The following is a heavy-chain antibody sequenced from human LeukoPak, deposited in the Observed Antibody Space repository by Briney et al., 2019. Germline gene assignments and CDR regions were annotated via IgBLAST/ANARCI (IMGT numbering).Heavy chain of an antibody. CDR2: ISSSSSTI. J-gene: IGHJ4*02. Sequence: SGGSLRLSCAASRFTFSSYSMNWVRQAPGKGLEWVSYISSSSSTIYYADSVKGRFTISRDNAKNSLYLQMNSLRAEDTAVYYCARDKLESVGYYYGSGSYHGYWGQGTLVTVSS. CDR1: RFTFSSYS. D-gene: IGHD3-10*01. V-gene: IGHV3-48*01. CDR3: ARDKLESVGYYYGSGSYHGY.